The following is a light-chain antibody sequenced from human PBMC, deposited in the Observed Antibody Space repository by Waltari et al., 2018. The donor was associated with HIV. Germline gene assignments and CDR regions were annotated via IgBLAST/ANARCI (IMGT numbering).Light chain of an antibody. V-gene: IGKV3-11*01. J-gene: IGKJ4*01. CDR2: YVS. CDR3: QQRNKWPST. Sequence: EIVLTQSPATLSLSPGERATLSCRASQSVSRYLGWYQHKPGQAPRLLIYYVSNRATGIPARFSVSGSGTDFTLTISSLEPEDSAVYYCQQRNKWPSTFGGGTKVEIK. CDR1: QSVSRY.